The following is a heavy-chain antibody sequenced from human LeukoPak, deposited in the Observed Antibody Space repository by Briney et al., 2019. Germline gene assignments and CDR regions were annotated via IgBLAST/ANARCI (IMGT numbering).Heavy chain of an antibody. D-gene: IGHD3-22*01. CDR1: GFSFSSYA. V-gene: IGHV3-30-3*01. CDR2: ISYDGSNK. J-gene: IGHJ4*02. CDR3: ARSSYYDSSGYRPLGY. Sequence: PGGSLRLSCAASGFSFSSYAMHWVRQAPGKGLEWVAVISYDGSNKYYADSVKGRFIISRDNSKNTLYLQMNSLRAEDTAVYYCARSSYYDSSGYRPLGYWGQGTLVTVSS.